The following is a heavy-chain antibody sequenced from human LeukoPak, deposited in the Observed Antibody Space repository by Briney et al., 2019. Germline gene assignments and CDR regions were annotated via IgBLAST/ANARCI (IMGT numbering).Heavy chain of an antibody. V-gene: IGHV3-23*01. CDR1: GFTFSSYA. Sequence: GGSLRLSCGASGFTFSSYAMSWVRQAPGKGLEWVSAISGSGGSTYYADSVKGRFTISRDNSKNTLYLQMNSLRAEDTAVYYCAKARLLGRYYMDVWGKGTTVTVSS. J-gene: IGHJ6*03. CDR2: ISGSGGST. CDR3: AKARLLGRYYMDV.